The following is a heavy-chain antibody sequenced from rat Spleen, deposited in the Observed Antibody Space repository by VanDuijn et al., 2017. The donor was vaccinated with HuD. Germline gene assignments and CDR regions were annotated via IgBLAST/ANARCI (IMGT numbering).Heavy chain of an antibody. Sequence: QVQLKESGPGLVQPSQTLSLTCTVSGFSLTSYSVSWVRQPSGRGPEWMGRMWYDGDTAYNSTLASRLTISRDTSKNHVFLEMNSLQTDDTGTYYCTRDVYYSGEGYYFDYWGQGASVTVSS. CDR3: TRDVYYSGEGYYFDY. CDR1: GFSLTSYS. CDR2: MWYDGDT. D-gene: IGHD1-1*01. J-gene: IGHJ4*01. V-gene: IGHV2-63*01.